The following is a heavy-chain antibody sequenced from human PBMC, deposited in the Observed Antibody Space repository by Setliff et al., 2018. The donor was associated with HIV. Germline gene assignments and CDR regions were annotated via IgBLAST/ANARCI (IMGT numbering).Heavy chain of an antibody. D-gene: IGHD2-21*01. CDR1: GNMFSSYV. CDR3: ARDVSAEMYSTRLDY. CDR2: IIPYLRSP. J-gene: IGHJ4*02. V-gene: IGHV1-69*13. Sequence: ASVKVSCKVSGNMFSSYVFSWVRQTPGQGLEWVGGIIPYLRSPNYAQKFQGRVTITADESTSTVYMELSGLTSDDTAIYYCARDVSAEMYSTRLDYWGQGTLVTVSS.